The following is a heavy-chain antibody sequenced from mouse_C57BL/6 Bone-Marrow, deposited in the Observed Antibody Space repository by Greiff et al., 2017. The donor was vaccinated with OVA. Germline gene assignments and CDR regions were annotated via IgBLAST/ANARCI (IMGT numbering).Heavy chain of an antibody. CDR2: IDPEDGDT. J-gene: IGHJ2*01. V-gene: IGHV14-1*01. CDR3: TTGDGSSLDY. CDR1: GFNITDYY. Sequence: EVQLQPSGAELVRPGASVKLSCTASGFNITDYYMHWVKQRPEQGLEWIGRIDPEDGDTEYAPKFQGKATMAADTSSNTAYLLLSSLTSVDTAVYYGTTGDGSSLDYWGQGTTLTVSS. D-gene: IGHD1-1*01.